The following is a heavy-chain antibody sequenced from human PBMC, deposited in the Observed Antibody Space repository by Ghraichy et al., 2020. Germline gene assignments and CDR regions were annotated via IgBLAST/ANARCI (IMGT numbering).Heavy chain of an antibody. J-gene: IGHJ6*03. CDR3: AGGTMIPLSYYYYMDV. D-gene: IGHD3-22*01. V-gene: IGHV4-4*02. CDR2: IYHSVTP. CDR1: GGSISNSTW. Sequence: SETLSLTCAVSGGSISNSTWWSWVRQSPVQGLEWIGEIYHSVTPSYNPSLKSRVIISVDKSKNQFSLKLTSVTAADTAVYYCAGGTMIPLSYYYYMDVWGKGTTVTVSS.